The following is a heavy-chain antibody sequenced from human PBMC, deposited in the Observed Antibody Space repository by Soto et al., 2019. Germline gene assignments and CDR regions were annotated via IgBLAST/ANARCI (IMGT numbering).Heavy chain of an antibody. CDR3: ARSASTAMVWDI. Sequence: SETLSLTCTVSGGSISSGGYYWSWIRQHPGKGLEWIGYIYYSGSTYYNPSLKSRVTISVDTSKNQFSLKLSSVTAADTAVYYCARSASTAMVWDIWGQGTLVTVSS. V-gene: IGHV4-31*03. D-gene: IGHD5-18*01. CDR2: IYYSGST. J-gene: IGHJ4*02. CDR1: GGSISSGGYY.